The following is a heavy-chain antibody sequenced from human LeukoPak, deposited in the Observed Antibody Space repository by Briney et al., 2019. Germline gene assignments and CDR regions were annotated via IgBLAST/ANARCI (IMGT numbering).Heavy chain of an antibody. Sequence: ASVKVSCKASGYTFTSYAMHWVRQAPGQRLEWMGWINAGNGNTKYSQEFQGRVTITRDTSASTAYMELSSLRSEDMAVYYCARAQSSWYRPSVGYMDVWGKGTTVTVSS. CDR1: GYTFTSYA. V-gene: IGHV1-3*03. D-gene: IGHD6-13*01. CDR3: ARAQSSWYRPSVGYMDV. CDR2: INAGNGNT. J-gene: IGHJ6*03.